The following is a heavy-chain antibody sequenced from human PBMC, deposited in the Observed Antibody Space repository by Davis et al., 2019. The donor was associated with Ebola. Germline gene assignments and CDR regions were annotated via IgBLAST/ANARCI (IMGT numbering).Heavy chain of an antibody. D-gene: IGHD3-3*01. CDR2: IIPIFGTT. V-gene: IGHV1-69*13. CDR1: GGTFSTYA. CDR3: ARFYTIFGVT. Sequence: SVKVSCKASGGTFSTYAINWVRQAPGQGLEWMGGIIPIFGTTNYAQKFQGRVTITADESTSTAYMELSSLRSEDTAVYYCARFYTIFGVTWGQGTLVTVSS. J-gene: IGHJ5*02.